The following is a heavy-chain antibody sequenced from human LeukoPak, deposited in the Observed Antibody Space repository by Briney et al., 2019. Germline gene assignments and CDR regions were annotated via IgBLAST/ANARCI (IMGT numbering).Heavy chain of an antibody. V-gene: IGHV3-30*18. J-gene: IGHJ4*02. CDR3: AKEGTVGYFDY. Sequence: GGSLRLSCAASGFTFSSYGMHWVRQAPGKGLEWVAVISYDGSNKYYADSVKGRFTISRDNSKNTLYLQMNSLRAEDTAVYYCAKEGTVGYFDYWGQGTLVTVSS. CDR2: ISYDGSNK. D-gene: IGHD1-26*01. CDR1: GFTFSSYG.